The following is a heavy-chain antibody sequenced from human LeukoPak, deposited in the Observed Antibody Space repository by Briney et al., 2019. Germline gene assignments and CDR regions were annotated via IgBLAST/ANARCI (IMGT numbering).Heavy chain of an antibody. Sequence: GGSLRLSCAASGFTFRNYCMHWVRQATGKGLEWVSFIWSDGNNRLYAYSVKGRFIISRNNSKNMLYLQMDTLRAEDTALYYCAKDPGASVSGSPMDVWGKGTTVILSS. V-gene: IGHV3-30*02. CDR2: IWSDGNNR. J-gene: IGHJ6*03. CDR3: AKDPGASVSGSPMDV. CDR1: GFTFRNYC. D-gene: IGHD2-8*02.